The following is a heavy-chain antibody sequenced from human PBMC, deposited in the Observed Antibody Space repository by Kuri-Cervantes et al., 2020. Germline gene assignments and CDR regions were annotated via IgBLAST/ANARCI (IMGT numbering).Heavy chain of an antibody. J-gene: IGHJ6*03. CDR2: IKQDGSEK. Sequence: GESLKISCAASGFTFSSYWMSWVRQAPGRGLEWVANIKQDGSEKYYVDSVKGRFTISRDNAKNSLYLRMNSLRAEDTAVYYCARVEVTTNYYYYMDVWGKGTTVTVSS. CDR1: GFTFSSYW. V-gene: IGHV3-7*01. D-gene: IGHD4-17*01. CDR3: ARVEVTTNYYYYMDV.